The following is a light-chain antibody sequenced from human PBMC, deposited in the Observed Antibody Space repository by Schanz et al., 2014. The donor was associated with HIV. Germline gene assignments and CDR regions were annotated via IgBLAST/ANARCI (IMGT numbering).Light chain of an antibody. CDR1: SSNLGSHI. V-gene: IGLV1-44*01. CDR2: NND. Sequence: QSVLTQPPSATVTPGQWVTISCSGGSSNLGSHIGNWYHHLPGAAPKLLIYNNDQRPSGVPDRFSGSKSGTSASLAISGVQSDDESDYYCAGWDDSLKVWVFGGGTKLTVL. J-gene: IGLJ3*02. CDR3: AGWDDSLKVWV.